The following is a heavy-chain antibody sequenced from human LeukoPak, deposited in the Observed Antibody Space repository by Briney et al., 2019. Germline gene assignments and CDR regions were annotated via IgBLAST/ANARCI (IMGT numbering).Heavy chain of an antibody. CDR1: GGSISSGGYY. V-gene: IGHV4-31*03. CDR3: ATKYDILTDPSRYGIDV. CDR2: IYYSGST. Sequence: SETLSLTCTVSGGSISSGGYYWSWIRQHPGKGLEWIGYIYYSGSTYYNPSLKSRVTISVDTSKNQFSLKLSSVTAADTAVYYCATKYDILTDPSRYGIDVWGQGTTVTVSS. J-gene: IGHJ6*02. D-gene: IGHD3-9*01.